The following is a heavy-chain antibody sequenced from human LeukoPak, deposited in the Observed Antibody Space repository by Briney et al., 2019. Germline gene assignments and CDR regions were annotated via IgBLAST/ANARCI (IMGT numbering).Heavy chain of an antibody. CDR1: GYTFTGYY. D-gene: IGHD3-3*01. CDR3: ARFDFWSGSIDY. J-gene: IGHJ4*02. V-gene: IGHV1-2*02. Sequence: ASVKVSCKASGYTFTGYYMHWVQQAPGQGLEWMGWINPNSGGTNYAQKFQGRVTMTRDTSIRTAYMELSRLRSDDTAVYYCARFDFWSGSIDYWGQGTLVTVSS. CDR2: INPNSGGT.